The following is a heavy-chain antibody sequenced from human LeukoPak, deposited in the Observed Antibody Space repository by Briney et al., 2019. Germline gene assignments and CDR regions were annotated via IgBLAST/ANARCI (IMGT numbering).Heavy chain of an antibody. CDR1: GFTFKPYA. Sequence: PGGSLRFSCPAPGFTFKPYAMSWVGRAPGKGLKWVSGISISGRDTYYADSVKGRFTISRDNSKNTLYLQMNSLRAEDTAVYYCAKVLVVAGTGYWGQGTLVTVSS. J-gene: IGHJ4*02. CDR2: ISISGRDT. CDR3: AKVLVVAGTGY. V-gene: IGHV3-23*01. D-gene: IGHD2-2*01.